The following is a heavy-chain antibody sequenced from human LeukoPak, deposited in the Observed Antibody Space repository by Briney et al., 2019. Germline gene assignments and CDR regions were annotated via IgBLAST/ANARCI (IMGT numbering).Heavy chain of an antibody. CDR2: IYHSGST. D-gene: IGHD5-12*01. V-gene: IGHV4-30-2*01. CDR1: GGSISSGGYS. Sequence: PSETLSLTCAVSGGSISSGGYSWSWIRQPPGKGLEWIGYIYHSGSTYYNPSLKSRVTISVDRSKNQFSLKLSSVTAADTAVYYCARAAVSYDRFPFDPWGQGTLVTVSS. J-gene: IGHJ5*02. CDR3: ARAAVSYDRFPFDP.